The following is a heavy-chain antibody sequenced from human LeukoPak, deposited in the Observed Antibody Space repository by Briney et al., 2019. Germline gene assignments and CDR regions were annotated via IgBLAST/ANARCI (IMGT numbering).Heavy chain of an antibody. CDR3: ARDLVGVVGGLPYWYFDL. CDR1: GGSISSPGSF. V-gene: IGHV4-61*02. CDR2: IYNTGRT. J-gene: IGHJ2*01. Sequence: SETLSLTCTVSGGSISSPGSFWSWIRQPAGKGLEWIGRIYNTGRTNYNPSHKSRVVISVDKSKNHFSLNLSSVTAADTAIYYCARDLVGVVGGLPYWYFDLWGRGTLVSVSS. D-gene: IGHD2-15*01.